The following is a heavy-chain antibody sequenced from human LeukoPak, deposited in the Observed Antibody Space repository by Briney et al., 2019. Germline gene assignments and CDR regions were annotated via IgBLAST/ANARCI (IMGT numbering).Heavy chain of an antibody. Sequence: PSQTLSLTCTVSGGSVTSGNYYWNWIRQPAGKGLEWIGRIYTNGGASYNPSLKSRVTISIDASKNQFSLNLSSVTAADTAVYYCAREPPGYWGQGILVTVSS. CDR3: AREPPGY. CDR2: IYTNGGA. V-gene: IGHV4-61*02. J-gene: IGHJ4*02. CDR1: GGSVTSGNYY.